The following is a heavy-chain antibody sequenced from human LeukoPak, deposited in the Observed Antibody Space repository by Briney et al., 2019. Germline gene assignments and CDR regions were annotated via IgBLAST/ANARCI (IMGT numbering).Heavy chain of an antibody. J-gene: IGHJ4*02. CDR3: ARDSARSVGSYFDY. V-gene: IGHV1-69*04. CDR1: VGTFSSYA. Sequence: SVKVSCKASVGTFSSYAISWVRQTPGHGREWVGRIIPILGIANYAQKFQGRVTITADKSTSTAYMELSSLRSEDTAVYYCARDSARSVGSYFDYWGQGTLVTVSS. CDR2: IIPILGIA. D-gene: IGHD3-3*01.